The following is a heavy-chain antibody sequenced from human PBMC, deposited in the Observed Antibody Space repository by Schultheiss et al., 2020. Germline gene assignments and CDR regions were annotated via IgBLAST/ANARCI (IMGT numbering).Heavy chain of an antibody. Sequence: SETLSLTCTVSGGSISSSSYYWGWIRQPPGKGLEWIGEINHSGSTNYNPSLKSRVTISVDTSKNQFSLKLSSVTAADTAVYYCARGQMWYRYWGLGTLVTVSS. CDR3: ARGQMWYRY. CDR2: INHSGST. V-gene: IGHV4-39*07. CDR1: GGSISSSSYY. D-gene: IGHD2-15*01. J-gene: IGHJ4*02.